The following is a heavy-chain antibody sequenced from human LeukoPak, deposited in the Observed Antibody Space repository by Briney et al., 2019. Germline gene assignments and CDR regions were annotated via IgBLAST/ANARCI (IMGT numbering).Heavy chain of an antibody. CDR2: MNPNSGNT. V-gene: IGHV1-8*01. CDR1: GYTFTSYD. Sequence: GASVKVSFKAAGYTFTSYDINWVRQATGQGLEWMGWMNPNSGNTGYAQKFQGRVTMTRNTSISTAYMEMSSLRSEDKAVYYCERYGSGSYVDYWGQGTLVTVSS. J-gene: IGHJ4*02. D-gene: IGHD1-26*01. CDR3: ERYGSGSYVDY.